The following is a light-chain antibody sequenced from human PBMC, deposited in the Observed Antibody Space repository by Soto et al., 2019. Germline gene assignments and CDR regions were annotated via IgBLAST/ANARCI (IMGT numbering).Light chain of an antibody. Sequence: EIVMNQSPATLSVYPGERATLSCTASQSVSSNLAWYQQKPGQAPRLLIYGASTRATGIPARFSGGGSGTEFTLTISSLQSEDFAVYYCQQYSNWPPITFGQGTRLEIK. J-gene: IGKJ5*01. V-gene: IGKV3-15*01. CDR2: GAS. CDR3: QQYSNWPPIT. CDR1: QSVSSN.